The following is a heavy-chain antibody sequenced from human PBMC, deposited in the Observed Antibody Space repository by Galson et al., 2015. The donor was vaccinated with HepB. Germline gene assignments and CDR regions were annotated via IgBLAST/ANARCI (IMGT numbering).Heavy chain of an antibody. V-gene: IGHV3-23*01. CDR1: GFTFNSYA. CDR2: TSSSGGST. Sequence: SLRLSCAASGFTFNSYAMSWVRQAPGKGLEWVSATSSSGGSTFYAESVKGRFTISRDNSKNTLYLQMNSLRAEDTAVYYCARDFTFGSGWYGGYFEYWGQGILVTVSS. J-gene: IGHJ4*02. CDR3: ARDFTFGSGWYGGYFEY. D-gene: IGHD6-19*01.